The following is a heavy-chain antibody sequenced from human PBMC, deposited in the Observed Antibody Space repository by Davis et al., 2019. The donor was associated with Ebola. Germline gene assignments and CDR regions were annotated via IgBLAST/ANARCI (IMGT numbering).Heavy chain of an antibody. CDR3: ARDGGGYPMGPLDP. CDR1: GGSISSHY. V-gene: IGHV4-59*11. CDR2: IYYSGST. Sequence: PSETLSLTCTVSGGSISSHYWSWIRQPPGKGLEWIGYIYYSGSTNYNPSLKSRVTISVDTSKNQFSLKLSSVTTADTAVYYCARDGGGYPMGPLDPWGQGTLVSASS. D-gene: IGHD5-12*01. J-gene: IGHJ5*02.